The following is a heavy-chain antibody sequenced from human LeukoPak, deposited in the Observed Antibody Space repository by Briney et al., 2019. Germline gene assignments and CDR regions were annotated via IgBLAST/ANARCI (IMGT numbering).Heavy chain of an antibody. Sequence: SETLSLTCTASGGSISSRSYYWGWIRQHPGKGLEWIGYIYYSGSTYYNPSLKSRATISVDTSKNQFSLKLSSVTAADTAVYYCARQSHVDGYNFDYWGQGTLVTVSS. V-gene: IGHV4-31*03. CDR1: GGSISSRSYY. CDR2: IYYSGST. D-gene: IGHD5-24*01. CDR3: ARQSHVDGYNFDY. J-gene: IGHJ4*02.